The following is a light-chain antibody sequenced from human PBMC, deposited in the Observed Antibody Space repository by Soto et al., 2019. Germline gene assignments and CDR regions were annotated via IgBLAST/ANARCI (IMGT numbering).Light chain of an antibody. V-gene: IGKV3-20*01. Sequence: EVVLTQSPGTLSLSPGERATRSCRASQSVSSSHLAWYQQKPGQAPRLLISGASSRATGIPDRFTGSGSGTDFTLTISRLEPEDFAVYYCQQYGRTFGQGTKVDIK. CDR1: QSVSSSH. J-gene: IGKJ1*01. CDR3: QQYGRT. CDR2: GAS.